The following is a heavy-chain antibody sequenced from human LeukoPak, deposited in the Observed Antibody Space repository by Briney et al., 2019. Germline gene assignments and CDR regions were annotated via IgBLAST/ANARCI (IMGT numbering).Heavy chain of an antibody. J-gene: IGHJ5*02. D-gene: IGHD2-15*01. CDR2: IYPADSDI. CDR1: GYSINNYW. V-gene: IGHV5-51*01. Sequence: GESLQISCKGSGYSINNYWIGWVRQMPGKSLEWMGIIYPADSDIRYSPSFQGQVTISADKSISTVYLQWSSLKASDTAMYYCARQEYCSGGSCYTWFDPWGQGTLVTVSS. CDR3: ARQEYCSGGSCYTWFDP.